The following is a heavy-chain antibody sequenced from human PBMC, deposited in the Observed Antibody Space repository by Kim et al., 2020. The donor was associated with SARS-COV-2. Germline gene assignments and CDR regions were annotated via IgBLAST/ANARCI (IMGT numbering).Heavy chain of an antibody. J-gene: IGHJ4*02. CDR3: ANPLQAAGYYKVGQTRWVGF. CDR2: ISGSGGST. Sequence: GGSLRLSCAASGFTFSSYAMSWVRQAPGKGLEWVSAISGSGGSTYFADSVKGRFTISRDNSKNTLYLQMNSLRAEDTAVYYCANPLQAAGYYKVGQTRWVGFWGQGTLVTVSS. V-gene: IGHV3-23*01. D-gene: IGHD3-9*01. CDR1: GFTFSSYA.